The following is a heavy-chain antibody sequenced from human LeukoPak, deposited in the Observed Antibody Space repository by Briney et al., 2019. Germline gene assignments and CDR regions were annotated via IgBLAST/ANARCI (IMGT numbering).Heavy chain of an antibody. D-gene: IGHD2-15*01. V-gene: IGHV4-30-4*01. CDR3: AREKRCSGGSCKTGVYDAFDI. J-gene: IGHJ3*02. CDR2: IYYSGST. CDR1: GGSISSGDYY. Sequence: SETLSLTCTVSGGSISSGDYYWSWIRQPPGKGLEWIGYIYYSGSTYYNPSLKSRVTISVDTSKNQFSLKLSSVTAADTAVYYCAREKRCSGGSCKTGVYDAFDIWGQGTMVTVSS.